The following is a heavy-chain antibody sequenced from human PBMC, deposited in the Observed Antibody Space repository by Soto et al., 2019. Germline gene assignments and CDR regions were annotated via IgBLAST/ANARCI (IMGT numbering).Heavy chain of an antibody. J-gene: IGHJ4*02. CDR3: ARARRAGGNYGFYSDF. CDR2: ISATGAGT. CDR1: GFTFSSYG. Sequence: EVQLLESGGGLVQPGGSLRLSCAASGFTFSSYGMTWVRQAPGKGLEWVSFISATGAGTYYADSVKGRFTISRDNSKNTLNLQMTSLSAEDTAVYYCARARRAGGNYGFYSDFWGQGALVIVSS. V-gene: IGHV3-23*01. D-gene: IGHD1-7*01.